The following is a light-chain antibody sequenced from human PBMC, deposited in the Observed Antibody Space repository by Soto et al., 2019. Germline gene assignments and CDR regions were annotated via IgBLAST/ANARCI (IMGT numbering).Light chain of an antibody. Sequence: LTQPASVSGSPGQSITISCTGTSKDVGGYDFVSWFQQYPGKAPKVVIYDVVHRPSGVSNRFTGSKSGNTASLTISGLQPDDEADYYCGSYTGSSAYVFGTGTKVTVL. CDR2: DVV. CDR1: SKDVGGYDF. J-gene: IGLJ1*01. CDR3: GSYTGSSAYV. V-gene: IGLV2-14*01.